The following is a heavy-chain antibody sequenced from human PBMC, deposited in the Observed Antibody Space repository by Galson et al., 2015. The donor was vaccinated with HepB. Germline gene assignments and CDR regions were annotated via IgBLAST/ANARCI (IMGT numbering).Heavy chain of an antibody. V-gene: IGHV3-23*01. CDR2: ISGSGGST. CDR3: AKEEGRGYSYGFLGGGDY. J-gene: IGHJ4*02. CDR1: GFTFSSYA. D-gene: IGHD5-18*01. Sequence: SLRLSCAASGFTFSSYAMSWVRQAPGKGLEWVSAISGSGGSTYYADSVKGRFTISRDNSKNTLYLQMNSLRAEDTAVYYCAKEEGRGYSYGFLGGGDYWGQGTLVTVSS.